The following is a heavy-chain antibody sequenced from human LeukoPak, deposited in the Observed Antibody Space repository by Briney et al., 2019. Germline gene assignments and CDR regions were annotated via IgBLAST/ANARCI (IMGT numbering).Heavy chain of an antibody. V-gene: IGHV3-48*03. D-gene: IGHD3-10*01. J-gene: IGHJ4*02. CDR2: SSSSGSTR. CDR1: GFTFSSYE. CDR3: ARVFPSLGFGEGHYYFAY. Sequence: GGSLRLSCAASGFTFSSYEMNWVRQAPGQGLEWVSNSSSSGSTRYYADSVKGRFIISRDNAKNSLYLQMNSLRAEGTAVYYCARVFPSLGFGEGHYYFAYWGQGTLVTVSS.